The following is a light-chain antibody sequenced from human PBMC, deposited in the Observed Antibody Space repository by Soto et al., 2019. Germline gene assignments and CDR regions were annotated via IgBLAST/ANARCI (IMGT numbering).Light chain of an antibody. CDR2: GAS. J-gene: IGKJ3*01. CDR3: QQYCNSLFT. Sequence: EIVLTQSPGTLSLSPGERATLSCRASKSVSSSYLAWYQQKPGQAPRLLIYGASSRATGIPDRFSGSGSGTDFTLTIRRVEPDDFAVYYCQQYCNSLFTFGAGINVDIK. V-gene: IGKV3-20*01. CDR1: KSVSSSY.